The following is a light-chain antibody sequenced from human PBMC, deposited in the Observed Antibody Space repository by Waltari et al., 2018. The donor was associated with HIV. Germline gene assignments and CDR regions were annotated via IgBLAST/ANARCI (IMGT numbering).Light chain of an antibody. Sequence: LGGRATFNCKSSQSLLYSSTNKNYLAWYQQKPGQPPKLLIYWASTRQFGVPERFSGSGSGTDFSLTINSLQIEDVAVYYCQQYSISPWTFGQGTKM. J-gene: IGKJ1*01. V-gene: IGKV4-1*01. CDR1: QSLLYSSTNKNY. CDR3: QQYSISPWT. CDR2: WAS.